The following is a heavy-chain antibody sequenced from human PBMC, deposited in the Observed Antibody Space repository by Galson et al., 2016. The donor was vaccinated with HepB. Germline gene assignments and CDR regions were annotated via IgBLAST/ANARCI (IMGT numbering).Heavy chain of an antibody. Sequence: SLRLSCAASGLTLSSFAMSWVRQAPGKGLEWVSTISGSGGDTYYADSVKGRFTISRDNSKNIVYLQMKNLRAEDTAIYFCAKSGDDNGDPNDAFDIWGQGTLITVSS. CDR1: GLTLSSFA. CDR2: ISGSGGDT. CDR3: AKSGDDNGDPNDAFDI. V-gene: IGHV3-23*01. J-gene: IGHJ3*02. D-gene: IGHD4-17*01.